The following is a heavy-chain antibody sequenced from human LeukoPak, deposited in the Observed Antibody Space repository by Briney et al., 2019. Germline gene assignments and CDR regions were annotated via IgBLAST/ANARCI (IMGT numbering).Heavy chain of an antibody. CDR3: ARADSSGWPPSPHFDY. J-gene: IGHJ4*02. V-gene: IGHV4-59*01. Sequence: PSETLSLTCTVSGGSISSYYWSWIRQPPGKGLEWIGYIYYSGTTNYNPSLKSRVTISVDTSKKQFSLKLSSVTAADTAVYYCARADSSGWPPSPHFDYWGQGTLVTVSS. D-gene: IGHD6-19*01. CDR2: IYYSGTT. CDR1: GGSISSYY.